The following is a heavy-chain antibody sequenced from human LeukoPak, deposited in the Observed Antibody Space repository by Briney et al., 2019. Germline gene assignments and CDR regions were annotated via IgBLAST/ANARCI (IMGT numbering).Heavy chain of an antibody. V-gene: IGHV1-3*01. CDR3: ATWGYGSGR. J-gene: IGHJ4*02. CDR2: INADNGDT. CDR1: EHTFTSYA. Sequence: ASVKVSCKASEHTFTSYAIHWVRQAPGQRLEWMGWINADNGDTKYSQKFQGRVTITRDTSASTAYMELSRLRSGDTAVYYCATWGYGSGRWGRGTLVPVPS. D-gene: IGHD3-10*01.